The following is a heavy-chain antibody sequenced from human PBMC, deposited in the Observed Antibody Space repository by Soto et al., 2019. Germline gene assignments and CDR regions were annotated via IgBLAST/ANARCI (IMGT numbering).Heavy chain of an antibody. CDR3: ARGFETAAWFDP. CDR2: ISYAGNNK. Sequence: QVHLVESGGGVVQPGRSLRLSCSASGITFNAFAMHWVRQAPGKGLEWVALISYAGNNKKYADSVQGRFTISRDNSNNTLYLQMNSLRPEDTAVYYCARGFETAAWFDPWGQGTPVTVSS. D-gene: IGHD3-10*01. CDR1: GITFNAFA. J-gene: IGHJ5*02. V-gene: IGHV3-30*04.